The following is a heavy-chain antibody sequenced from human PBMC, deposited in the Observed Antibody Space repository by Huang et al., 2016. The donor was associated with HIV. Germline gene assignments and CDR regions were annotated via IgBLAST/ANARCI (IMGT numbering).Heavy chain of an antibody. D-gene: IGHD2-2*01. V-gene: IGHV3-21*06. CDR2: INSDSMDI. Sequence: EMRLVESGGGLVQPGGSLKLSCALSGFIFSDDAMNWVRQAPGKGLEWVSCINSDSMDIDYADSVVGRFTSTRDNANSSLFVQMNSLRAEDTAEYYCERMPSSWLQNYYGMDGWGQGTTITVSS. J-gene: IGHJ6*02. CDR1: GFIFSDDA. CDR3: ERMPSSWLQNYYGMDG.